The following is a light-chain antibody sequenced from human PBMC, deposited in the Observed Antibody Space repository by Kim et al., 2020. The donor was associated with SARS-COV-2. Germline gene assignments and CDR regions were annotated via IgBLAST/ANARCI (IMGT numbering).Light chain of an antibody. J-gene: IGLJ1*01. CDR2: DVT. Sequence: QSALTQPASVSGSPGQSITISCTGTSSDIGNYNYVSWYQQHPGKAPKLIIYDVTERPSGVSDRFSGSKSGNTVSLTISGLQIEDESIFYCSSYRNKNTYVFGSGTKVTVL. CDR1: SSDIGNYNY. V-gene: IGLV2-14*03. CDR3: SSYRNKNTYV.